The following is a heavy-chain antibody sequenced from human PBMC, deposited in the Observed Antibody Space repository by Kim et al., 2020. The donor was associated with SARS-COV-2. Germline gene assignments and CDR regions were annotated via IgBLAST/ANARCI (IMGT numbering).Heavy chain of an antibody. CDR3: ARGTSVAGTDWLDP. Sequence: ASVKVSCKASGYTFTNYAMNWVRQAPGQGLEWMGWINTNTGNPTYAQGFTGRFVFSLDTSVTTAYLQINSLAAEDTAVYYCARGTSVAGTDWLDPWGQVT. CDR1: GYTFTNYA. CDR2: INTNTGNP. V-gene: IGHV7-4-1*02. J-gene: IGHJ5*02. D-gene: IGHD6-19*01.